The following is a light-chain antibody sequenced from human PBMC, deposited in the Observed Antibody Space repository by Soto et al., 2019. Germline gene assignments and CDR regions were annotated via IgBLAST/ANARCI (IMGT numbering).Light chain of an antibody. Sequence: QSALTQPPSASWSPGQSVTISCTGTSSDVGGYNYVSWDQQHPGKAPKLMIYEVSKRPSGVPDRFSGSKSGNTASLTFSGLQAEDEADYYCSSYAGSNNLVFGGGTKLTVL. V-gene: IGLV2-8*01. CDR1: SSDVGGYNY. J-gene: IGLJ2*01. CDR3: SSYAGSNNLV. CDR2: EVS.